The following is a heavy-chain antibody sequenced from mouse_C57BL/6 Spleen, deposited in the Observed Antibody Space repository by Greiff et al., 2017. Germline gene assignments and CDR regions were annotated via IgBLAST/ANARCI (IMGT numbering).Heavy chain of an antibody. J-gene: IGHJ4*01. D-gene: IGHD3-3*01. Sequence: LVESGAELVKPGASVKMSCKASGYTFTSYWITWVKQRPGQGLEWIGDIYPGSGSTNYNEKFKSKATLTVDTSSSTAYMQLSSLTSEDSAVYYCARSRGPMDYWGQGTSVTVSS. CDR1: GYTFTSYW. CDR2: IYPGSGST. CDR3: ARSRGPMDY. V-gene: IGHV1-55*01.